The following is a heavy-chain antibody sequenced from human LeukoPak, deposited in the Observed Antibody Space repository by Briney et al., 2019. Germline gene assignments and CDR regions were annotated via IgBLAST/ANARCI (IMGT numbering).Heavy chain of an antibody. V-gene: IGHV3-66*01. CDR2: IYSGGST. Sequence: GGSLRLSCAASGFTFDDYAMHWVRQAPGKGLEWVSVIYSGGSTYYADSVKGRFTIPRDNSKNTLYLQMNSLRAEDTAVYYCASGYSSGWLDYWGQGTLVTVSS. CDR1: GFTFDDYA. J-gene: IGHJ4*02. D-gene: IGHD6-19*01. CDR3: ASGYSSGWLDY.